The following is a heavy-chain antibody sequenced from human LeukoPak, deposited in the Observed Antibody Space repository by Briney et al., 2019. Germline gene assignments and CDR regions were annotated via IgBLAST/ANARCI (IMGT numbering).Heavy chain of an antibody. CDR1: GFASGDYA. J-gene: IGHJ4*02. CDR3: TRARGYGAYFDY. CDR2: IRSKAYGGTT. Sequence: GRSLRLSCTASGFASGDYAMSWVRQAPGKGLEWVGFIRSKAYGGTTEYAASVKGRFTISRDDSKSIAYLQMNSLKTEDTAVYYCTRARGYGAYFDYWGQGTLVTVSS. D-gene: IGHD3-22*01. V-gene: IGHV3-49*04.